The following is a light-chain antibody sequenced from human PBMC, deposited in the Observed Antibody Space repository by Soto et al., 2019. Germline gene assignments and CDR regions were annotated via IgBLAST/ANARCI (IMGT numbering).Light chain of an antibody. J-gene: IGLJ2*01. CDR3: QSADSSGTVV. Sequence: SYELTQPPSVSVSPGQTARITCSGDALPKQYAYWYQQKPGQAPVLVIYKDSERPSRIPERFSGSSSGTTVTLTISGVQAEDEADYYCQSADSSGTVVFGGGTKVTVL. CDR2: KDS. V-gene: IGLV3-25*03. CDR1: ALPKQY.